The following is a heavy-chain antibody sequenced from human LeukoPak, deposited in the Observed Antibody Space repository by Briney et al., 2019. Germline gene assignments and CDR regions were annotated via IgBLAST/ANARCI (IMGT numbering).Heavy chain of an antibody. CDR2: IYYSGST. CDR3: ARQEYLAVQFDP. J-gene: IGHJ5*02. V-gene: IGHV4-59*08. Sequence: SETLSLTCTVSGGSISSYYWSWIRQPPGKGLEWIGYIYYSGSTNYNPPLKSRVTISVDTSKNQFSLKLSSVTAADTAVYYCARQEYLAVQFDPWGQGTLVTVSS. CDR1: GGSISSYY. D-gene: IGHD1-1*01.